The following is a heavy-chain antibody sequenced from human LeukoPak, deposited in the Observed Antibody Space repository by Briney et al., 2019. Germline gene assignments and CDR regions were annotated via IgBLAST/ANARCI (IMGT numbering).Heavy chain of an antibody. Sequence: SETLSLTCTVSGGSISSYYWSWIRQPPGKGLEWIGYIYYSGSTNYNPSLKSRVTISVDTSKNQFSLKLSSVTAADTAVYYCARVTGGSGSYYLPSYYYYYMDVWGKGTTVTISS. J-gene: IGHJ6*03. V-gene: IGHV4-59*01. CDR2: IYYSGST. D-gene: IGHD3-10*01. CDR3: ARVTGGSGSYYLPSYYYYYMDV. CDR1: GGSISSYY.